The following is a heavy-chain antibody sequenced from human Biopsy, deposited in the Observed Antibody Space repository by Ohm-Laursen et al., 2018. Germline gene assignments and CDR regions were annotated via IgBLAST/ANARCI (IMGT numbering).Heavy chain of an antibody. CDR2: TFYRAKWYT. V-gene: IGHV6-1*01. CDR1: GDSVSSNRAA. D-gene: IGHD2-21*02. J-gene: IGHJ4*02. CDR3: ARSGSDSLNYYFDF. Sequence: QTLSLTCAISGDSVSSNRAAWNWIRQSPSGGLEWLGRTFYRAKWYTDFAASVKSRITLTPDPSTNQFSLQLNSVTPDDTAVHYCARSGSDSLNYYFDFWGQGTLVTVSS.